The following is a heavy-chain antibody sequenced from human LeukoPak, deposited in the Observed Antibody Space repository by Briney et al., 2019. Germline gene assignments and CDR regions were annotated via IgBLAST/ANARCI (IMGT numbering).Heavy chain of an antibody. J-gene: IGHJ5*02. Sequence: ASVKVSFKVSGYTLTELSMHWVRQAPGKGLEWMGGFDPEDGETIYAQKFQGRVTMTEDTSTDTAYMELSSLRSEDTAVYYCATKGLVPAPRYNWFDPWGQGTLVTVSS. CDR2: FDPEDGET. D-gene: IGHD2-2*01. CDR3: ATKGLVPAPRYNWFDP. CDR1: GYTLTELS. V-gene: IGHV1-24*01.